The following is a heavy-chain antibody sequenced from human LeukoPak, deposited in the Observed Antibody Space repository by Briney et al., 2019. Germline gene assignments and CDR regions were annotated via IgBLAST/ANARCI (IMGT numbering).Heavy chain of an antibody. D-gene: IGHD3-10*01. CDR1: LYTVLNYT. CDR3: ARELREEMVPKVETDTFDI. Sequence: ASIKVSYQASLYTVLNYTISWVRQAPAQGLEWMGWISAHNGETHNAQKLQGRVTMTTDTFTSTIYMAVRRLRSGGTAVYYWARELREEMVPKVETDTFDIWGRGTMVIVSS. CDR2: ISAHNGET. J-gene: IGHJ3*02. V-gene: IGHV1-18*01.